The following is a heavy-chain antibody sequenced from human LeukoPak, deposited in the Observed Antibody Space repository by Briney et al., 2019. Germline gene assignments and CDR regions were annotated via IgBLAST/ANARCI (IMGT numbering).Heavy chain of an antibody. J-gene: IGHJ4*02. CDR2: IDPNSGGT. V-gene: IGHV1-2*02. D-gene: IGHD6-6*01. CDR3: ARAKGHSSSSTSVDY. Sequence: ASVKVSCKASGYTFTGYYMHWVRQAPGQGLEWMGWIDPNSGGTNYAQKFQGRVTMTRDTSISTAYMELSRLRSDDTAVYYCARAKGHSSSSTSVDYWGQGTLLTVSS. CDR1: GYTFTGYY.